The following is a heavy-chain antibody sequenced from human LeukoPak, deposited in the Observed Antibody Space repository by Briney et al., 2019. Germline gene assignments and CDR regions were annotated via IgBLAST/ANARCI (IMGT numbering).Heavy chain of an antibody. CDR1: GFTFSGSA. Sequence: GGSLRLSCTASGFTFSGSAVHWVREASGKGLEWVARIRSKSNSYATAYAASVKGRFTISRDDSKNTAYLQMNSLKTEDTAVYYCTRPQIDYGDYFDYWGQGTLVTVSS. CDR2: IRSKSNSYAT. V-gene: IGHV3-73*01. D-gene: IGHD4-17*01. J-gene: IGHJ4*02. CDR3: TRPQIDYGDYFDY.